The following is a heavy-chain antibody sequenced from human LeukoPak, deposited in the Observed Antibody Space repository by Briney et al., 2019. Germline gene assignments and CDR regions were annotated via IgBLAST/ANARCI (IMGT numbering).Heavy chain of an antibody. J-gene: IGHJ4*02. Sequence: GESLKISCKGSGYSFTSYWIGWVRQMPGKGLEWMGIIFPGDSDARYSPSFQGQVTISADKSINTAYLQWSSLKASDTAIYYCLRPGEFPVWGQGTLVTVSS. CDR2: IFPGDSDA. CDR1: GYSFTSYW. CDR3: LRPGEFPV. V-gene: IGHV5-51*01. D-gene: IGHD3-10*01.